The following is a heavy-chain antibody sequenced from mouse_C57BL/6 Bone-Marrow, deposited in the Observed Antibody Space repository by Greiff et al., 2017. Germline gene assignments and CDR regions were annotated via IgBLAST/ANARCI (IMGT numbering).Heavy chain of an antibody. CDR1: GFTFSSYA. Sequence: DVKLQESGGGLVKPGGSLKLSCAASGFTFSSYAMSWVRQTPEKRLEWVATISDGGSYTYYPDNVKGRFTISRDNAKNNLYLQMSHLKSEDTAMYYGARVADGYWYFDVWGTGTTVTVSS. D-gene: IGHD1-1*01. CDR2: ISDGGSYT. V-gene: IGHV5-4*03. CDR3: ARVADGYWYFDV. J-gene: IGHJ1*03.